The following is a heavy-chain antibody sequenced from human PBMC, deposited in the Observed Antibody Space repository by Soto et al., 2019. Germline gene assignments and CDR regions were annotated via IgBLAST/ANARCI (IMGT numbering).Heavy chain of an antibody. CDR2: LNSDGSDT. Sequence: EVQLVESGVGLVQPGGSLRLSCAASGFTFSSYWLHWVRQAPGKGLLWVSRLNSDGSDTSYADSVKGRFTISRDNAKNTLYLQMNSLRAEDTAVYYCARDGHDSVDLDYWGQGTLVNVSS. CDR3: ARDGHDSVDLDY. V-gene: IGHV3-74*01. D-gene: IGHD3-3*01. CDR1: GFTFSSYW. J-gene: IGHJ4*02.